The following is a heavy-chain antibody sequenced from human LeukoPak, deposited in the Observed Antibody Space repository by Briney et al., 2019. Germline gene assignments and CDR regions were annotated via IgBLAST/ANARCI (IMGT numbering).Heavy chain of an antibody. V-gene: IGHV3-23*01. CDR1: GFMFSSFA. Sequence: GGSLRLSCAASGFMFSSFAMNWVRQAPGKGLEWVSGISDSGGSTYYADSLKGRFTISRDNPKNTLYLQMNSLRAEDTAVYYCAKGQGGWLVSYFDYWGQGPLVTVSS. D-gene: IGHD3-3*01. J-gene: IGHJ4*02. CDR3: AKGQGGWLVSYFDY. CDR2: ISDSGGST.